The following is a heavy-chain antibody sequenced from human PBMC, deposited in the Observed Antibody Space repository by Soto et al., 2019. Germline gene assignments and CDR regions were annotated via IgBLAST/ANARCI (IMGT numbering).Heavy chain of an antibody. J-gene: IGHJ4*02. CDR1: GGSVSDKTYY. CDR3: ARTTAVPNSLRSRYFFDH. V-gene: IGHV4-61*01. Sequence: SETLSLTCSVSGGSVSDKTYYWSWIRQPPGKRLEWIGYVYYSGTTNYNPSLKSRVTISVDLSKNQFSLRLSSVTTADTALYYCARTTAVPNSLRSRYFFDHWGQGTLVTVSS. CDR2: VYYSGTT. D-gene: IGHD4-17*01.